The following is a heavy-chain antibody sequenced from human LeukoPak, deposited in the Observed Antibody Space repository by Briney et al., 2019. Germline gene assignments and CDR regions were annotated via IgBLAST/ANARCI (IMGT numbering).Heavy chain of an antibody. CDR1: GGSISSGGYY. CDR2: IYHSGST. J-gene: IGHJ2*01. D-gene: IGHD5-24*01. CDR3: ARVPHRRDGYNDWYFDL. Sequence: PSETLSLTCTVSGGSISSGGYYWSWIRQPPGKGLEWIGYIYHSGSTYYNPSLKSRVTISVDTSKNQFSLKLSSVTAADTAVYYCARVPHRRDGYNDWYFDLWGRGTLVTVSS. V-gene: IGHV4-30-2*01.